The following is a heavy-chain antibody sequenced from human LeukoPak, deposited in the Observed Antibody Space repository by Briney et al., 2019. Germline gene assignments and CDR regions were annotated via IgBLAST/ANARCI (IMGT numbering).Heavy chain of an antibody. D-gene: IGHD5/OR15-5a*01. Sequence: PSETLSLTCTVSGGSISSYYWSWIRQPPGKGLEWIGYIYYSGSTSYNPSLKSRVTISVDTSKNQFSLKLSSVTAADTAVYYCARFYERLKHFDYWGQGTLVTVSS. CDR3: ARFYERLKHFDY. J-gene: IGHJ4*02. CDR1: GGSISSYY. V-gene: IGHV4-59*01. CDR2: IYYSGST.